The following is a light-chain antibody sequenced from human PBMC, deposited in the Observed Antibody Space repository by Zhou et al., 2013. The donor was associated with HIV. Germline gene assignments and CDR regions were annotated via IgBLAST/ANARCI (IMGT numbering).Light chain of an antibody. J-gene: IGKJ2*03. Sequence: EIVMTQSPVTLSVSPGERATLSCRASQSVSANLAWYQQKPGQAPRLLIYDASTRATGIPARFSGSGSGTEFTLTISRLEPEDFAVYYCQQYGSSYSFGQGTKLEIK. CDR1: QSVSAN. CDR3: QQYGSSYS. V-gene: IGKV3-15*01. CDR2: DAS.